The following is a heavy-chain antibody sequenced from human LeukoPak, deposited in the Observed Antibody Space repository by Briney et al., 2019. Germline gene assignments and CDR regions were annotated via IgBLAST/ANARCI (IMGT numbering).Heavy chain of an antibody. D-gene: IGHD3-10*01. CDR3: ARVSYYYYGSGSYSQDAFDI. CDR1: GFTFSSYW. V-gene: IGHV3-7*01. Sequence: PGGSLRLSCAASGFTFSSYWMSWVRQAPGKGLEWVANIKQDGSEKYYVDSVKGRFTISRDNAKNSLYLQMNSLRAEHTAVYYCARVSYYYYGSGSYSQDAFDIWGQGTMVTVSS. CDR2: IKQDGSEK. J-gene: IGHJ3*02.